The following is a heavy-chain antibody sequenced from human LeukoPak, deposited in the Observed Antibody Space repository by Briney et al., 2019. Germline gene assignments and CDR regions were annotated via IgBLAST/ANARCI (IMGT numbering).Heavy chain of an antibody. CDR3: ARGDQLLWFGESPPRWFDP. CDR2: MNPNSGNT. J-gene: IGHJ5*02. CDR1: GYTFTSYD. Sequence: ASVKVSCKASGYTFTSYDINWVRQATGQGLEWMGWMNPNSGNTGYAQKFQGRVTMTRNTSISTAYMELSSLRSEDTAVYYCARGDQLLWFGESPPRWFDPWGQGTLVTVSS. D-gene: IGHD3-10*01. V-gene: IGHV1-8*01.